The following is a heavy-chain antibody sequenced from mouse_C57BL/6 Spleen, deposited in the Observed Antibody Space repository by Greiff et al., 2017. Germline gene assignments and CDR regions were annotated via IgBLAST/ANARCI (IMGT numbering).Heavy chain of an antibody. Sequence: VQLQQPGAELVRPGPSVKLSCKASGYTFTSYWMHWVKQRPGQGLEWIGVIDPSDSYTNYNQKFKGKATLTVDTSSSTAYMQLSSLTSEDSAVYYCASSYSNYGGDAMDYWGQGTSVTVSS. V-gene: IGHV1-59*01. CDR1: GYTFTSYW. CDR3: ASSYSNYGGDAMDY. CDR2: IDPSDSYT. J-gene: IGHJ4*01. D-gene: IGHD2-5*01.